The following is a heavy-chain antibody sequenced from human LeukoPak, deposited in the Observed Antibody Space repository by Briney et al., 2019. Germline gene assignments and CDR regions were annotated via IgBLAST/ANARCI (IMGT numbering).Heavy chain of an antibody. J-gene: IGHJ3*02. Sequence: PGGSLRLSCAASGFTFSSYSMNWVRQAPGKGLEWVSSISSSSSYIYYADSVKGRFTISSDNAKNSLYLQMNSLRAEDTAVYYCARGGIAAAGRADAFDIWGQGTMVTVSS. CDR3: ARGGIAAAGRADAFDI. CDR1: GFTFSSYS. V-gene: IGHV3-21*01. CDR2: ISSSSSYI. D-gene: IGHD6-13*01.